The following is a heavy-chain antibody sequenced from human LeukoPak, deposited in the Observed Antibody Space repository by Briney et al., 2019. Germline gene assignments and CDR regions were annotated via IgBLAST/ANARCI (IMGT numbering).Heavy chain of an antibody. CDR3: ARILWDHDAFDI. CDR1: GGSISSSSYY. V-gene: IGHV4-39*01. Sequence: SETLSLTCTVSGGSISSSSYYWGWIRQPPGKGLEWIGSIYYSGSTYYNPSLKSRVTISVDTSKNQFSLKLSSVTAADTAVYYCARILWDHDAFDIWGQGTMVTVSS. J-gene: IGHJ3*02. CDR2: IYYSGST. D-gene: IGHD1-26*01.